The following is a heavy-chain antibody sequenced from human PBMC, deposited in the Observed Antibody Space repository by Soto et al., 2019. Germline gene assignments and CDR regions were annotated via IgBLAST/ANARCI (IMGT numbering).Heavy chain of an antibody. Sequence: GGSLRLSCAASGFTFSNAWMSWVRQAPGKGLEWVGRIKSKTDGGTTDYAAPVKGRFTISRDDSKNTLYLQMNSLKTEDTAVYYCTTDRVGFGVVSPIYYYYYMDVWGKGTTVTVSS. CDR1: GFTFSNAW. V-gene: IGHV3-15*01. CDR2: IKSKTDGGTT. CDR3: TTDRVGFGVVSPIYYYYYMDV. J-gene: IGHJ6*03. D-gene: IGHD3-3*01.